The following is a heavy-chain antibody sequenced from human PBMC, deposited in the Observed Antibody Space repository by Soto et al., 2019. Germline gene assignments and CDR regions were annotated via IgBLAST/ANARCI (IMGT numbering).Heavy chain of an antibody. CDR2: IKQDGSKK. CDR3: AKEIIAVAGNFDY. V-gene: IGHV3-7*03. CDR1: GFTFSSYW. Sequence: PGGSLRLSCAASGFTFSSYWMSWVRQAPGKGLEWVANIKQDGSKKYYADSVKGRFTISRDNSKNTLYLQMNSLRAEDTAVYYCAKEIIAVAGNFDYWGQGTLVTVSS. D-gene: IGHD6-19*01. J-gene: IGHJ4*02.